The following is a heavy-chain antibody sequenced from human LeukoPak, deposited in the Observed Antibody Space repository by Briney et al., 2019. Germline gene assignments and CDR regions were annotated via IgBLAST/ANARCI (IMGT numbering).Heavy chain of an antibody. CDR3: ASSAYESSGYGGYYMDV. J-gene: IGHJ6*03. V-gene: IGHV4-38-2*02. CDR1: GYSISSGYY. Sequence: SETLSLTCTVSGYSISSGYYWGWIRQPPGKGLEWIGSIYHSGSTYYNPSLRSRVTISVDTSKNQFSLKLSSVTAADTAVYYCASSAYESSGYGGYYMDVWGKGTTVTVSS. CDR2: IYHSGST. D-gene: IGHD3-22*01.